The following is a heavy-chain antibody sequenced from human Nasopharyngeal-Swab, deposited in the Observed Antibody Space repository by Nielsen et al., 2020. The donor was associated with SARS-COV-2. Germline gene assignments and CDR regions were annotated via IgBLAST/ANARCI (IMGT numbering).Heavy chain of an antibody. J-gene: IGHJ4*02. V-gene: IGHV1-8*01. CDR1: GYSFNRND. D-gene: IGHD1-26*01. CDR2: MNPKSGEV. Sequence: ASVKVSCKCSGYSFNRNDINWVRQAPGQGLEWMGWMNPKSGEVGYEQKFQGRVTMTRDTATATAYMELSGLRHEDTAVYYCAKGSSGSYTFQFDSWGQGTLISVSS. CDR3: AKGSSGSYTFQFDS.